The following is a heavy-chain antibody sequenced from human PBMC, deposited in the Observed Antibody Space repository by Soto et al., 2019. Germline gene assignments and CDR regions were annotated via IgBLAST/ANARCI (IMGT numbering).Heavy chain of an antibody. CDR3: ARDPARIQLWSYFDY. V-gene: IGHV4-59*01. CDR1: GGSISSYY. J-gene: IGHJ4*02. D-gene: IGHD5-18*01. CDR2: IYYSGST. Sequence: SETLSLTCTVSGGSISSYYWSWIRQPPGKGLEWIGYIYYSGSTNYNPSLKSRVTISVDTSKNQFSLKLSSVTAADTAVYYCARDPARIQLWSYFDYWGQGTLVTVSS.